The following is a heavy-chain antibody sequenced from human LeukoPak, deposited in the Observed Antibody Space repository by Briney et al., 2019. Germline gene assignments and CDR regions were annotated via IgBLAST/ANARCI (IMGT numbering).Heavy chain of an antibody. CDR3: ARNLLNYGSGSYLEDY. Sequence: ASVKVSCKASGYTFTSYGISWVRQAPGQGLEWMRWISAYNGNTNYAQKLQGRVTMTTDTSTSTAYMELRSLRSDDTAVYYCARNLLNYGSGSYLEDYWGQGTLVTVSS. J-gene: IGHJ4*02. CDR2: ISAYNGNT. V-gene: IGHV1-18*04. D-gene: IGHD3-10*01. CDR1: GYTFTSYG.